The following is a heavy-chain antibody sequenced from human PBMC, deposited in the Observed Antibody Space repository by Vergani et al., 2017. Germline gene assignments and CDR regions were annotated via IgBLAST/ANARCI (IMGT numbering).Heavy chain of an antibody. CDR2: IHHSGDT. Sequence: QVQLQESGPGLVKPSETLTLTCDVSDSSIMTNPYWGWFRQSPGKGLEWIGCIHHSGDTHYNSSLKSRVSISIVSSSKFSLSLTSVTAADTAIYYCARHRGSGSFFPSSYFYGMDVGGHGTTVTVSS. D-gene: IGHD3-10*01. CDR3: ARHRGSGSFFPSSYFYGMDV. J-gene: IGHJ6*02. V-gene: IGHV4-38-2*01. CDR1: DSSIMTNPY.